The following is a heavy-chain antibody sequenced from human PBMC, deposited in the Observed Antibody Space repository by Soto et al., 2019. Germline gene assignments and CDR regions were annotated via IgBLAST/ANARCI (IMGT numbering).Heavy chain of an antibody. Sequence: GESLKISCKGSGYSFTSYWISWVRQMPGKGLEWMGMIDPSDSYTNYSPSFQGHVTISAGKSISTAYLQWSSLKASDTAMYYCARTASLRYFDWFMDVWGQGITVTVS. J-gene: IGHJ6*02. V-gene: IGHV5-10-1*01. CDR1: GYSFTSYW. CDR3: ARTASLRYFDWFMDV. CDR2: IDPSDSYT. D-gene: IGHD3-9*01.